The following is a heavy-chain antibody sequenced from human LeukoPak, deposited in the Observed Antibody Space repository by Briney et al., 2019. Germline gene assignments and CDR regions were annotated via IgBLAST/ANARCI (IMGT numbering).Heavy chain of an antibody. CDR3: ARGGPELPG. V-gene: IGHV4-34*01. CDR2: INHSGST. Sequence: PSETLSLTCAVYGGSFSGYYWSWIRQPPGKGLEWIGEINHSGSTNYNPSLKSRVTISVDTSKNQFSLKLSSVTAADTAVYYCARGGPELPGWGQGTLVTVSS. CDR1: GGSFSGYY. D-gene: IGHD1-26*01. J-gene: IGHJ4*02.